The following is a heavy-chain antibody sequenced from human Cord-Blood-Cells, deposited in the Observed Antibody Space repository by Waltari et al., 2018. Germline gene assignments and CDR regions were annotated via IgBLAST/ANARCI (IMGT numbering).Heavy chain of an antibody. Sequence: EVQLVESGGGLVQPGGSLRLSCAASGFPFSSYWRSWVRQAPGKGLEWVANIKQDGSEKYYVDSVKGRFTISRDNAKNSLYLQMNSLRAEDTAVYYCARRAVADYWGQGTLVTVSS. CDR2: IKQDGSEK. D-gene: IGHD6-19*01. V-gene: IGHV3-7*01. CDR3: ARRAVADY. CDR1: GFPFSSYW. J-gene: IGHJ4*02.